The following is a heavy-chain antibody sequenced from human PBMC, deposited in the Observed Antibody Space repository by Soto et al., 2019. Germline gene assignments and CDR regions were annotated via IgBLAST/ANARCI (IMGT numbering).Heavy chain of an antibody. CDR3: AREVEVDYYDSSGYYRALDY. V-gene: IGHV1-46*01. J-gene: IGHJ4*02. CDR1: GYTFTSYY. Sequence: ASVKVSCKASGYTFTSYYMHWVRQAPGQGLEWMGIINPSGGSTSYAQKFQGRVTMTRDTSTSTVYMELSSLRSEDTAVYYCAREVEVDYYDSSGYYRALDYWGQGTLVTVSS. D-gene: IGHD3-22*01. CDR2: INPSGGST.